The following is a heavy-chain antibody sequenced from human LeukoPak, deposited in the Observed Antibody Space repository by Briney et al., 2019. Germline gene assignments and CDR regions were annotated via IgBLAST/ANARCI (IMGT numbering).Heavy chain of an antibody. V-gene: IGHV3-48*03. D-gene: IGHD5-12*01. Sequence: GGSLRLSCAASGFTFSSYEMNWVRQAPGKGLEWVSYISSGGSTIYYADSVKGRFTISRDNAKNSLYLQMNSLRAEDTAVYYCAKSGYDPKGGYYFDYWGQGTLVTVSS. CDR2: ISSGGSTI. J-gene: IGHJ4*02. CDR1: GFTFSSYE. CDR3: AKSGYDPKGGYYFDY.